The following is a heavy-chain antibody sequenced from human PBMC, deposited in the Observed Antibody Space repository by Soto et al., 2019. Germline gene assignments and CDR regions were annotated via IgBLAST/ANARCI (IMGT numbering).Heavy chain of an antibody. V-gene: IGHV1-18*01. Sequence: QVQLVQSGAEVKKPGASVKVSCKASGYTFTSYGIRWVRQAPGQGLEWMGWISAYNGNTNYAQKLQGRVTMTTDTSTSTVYMELRSLRSDDTAVYYCARGPWSSSTSYYYYYGMDVWGQGTTVTVSS. J-gene: IGHJ6*02. CDR3: ARGPWSSSTSYYYYYGMDV. CDR2: ISAYNGNT. CDR1: GYTFTSYG. D-gene: IGHD2-2*01.